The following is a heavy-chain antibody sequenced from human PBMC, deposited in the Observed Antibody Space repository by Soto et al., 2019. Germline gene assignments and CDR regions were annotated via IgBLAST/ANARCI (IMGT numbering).Heavy chain of an antibody. D-gene: IGHD3-3*01. J-gene: IGHJ4*02. V-gene: IGHV3-23*01. CDR1: GFTFSSYG. Sequence: EVQLLESGGGLVQPGGSLRLSCASSGFTFSSYGMTWVRRPPGKGLEWVSAISGSGAATYYAGSVQGRFTISRDNSNNTLYLQMNSLRAEDTAVYSCAKVLYGVVTYFDSWGQGTLVTVSS. CDR2: ISGSGAAT. CDR3: AKVLYGVVTYFDS.